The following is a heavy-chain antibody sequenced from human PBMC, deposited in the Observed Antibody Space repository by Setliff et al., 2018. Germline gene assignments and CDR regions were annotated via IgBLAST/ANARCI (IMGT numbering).Heavy chain of an antibody. CDR3: ASSVDYYDRSGYPCPMHV. CDR2: TSVYNGNT. CDR1: GYTFPRNG. Sequence: ASVKVSCTASGYTFPRNGINWVPQAPGQGLEWMGWTSVYNGNTHYAQKFQGRVTMTTDTATTTAYMDLRSLRSDDTAVYYCASSVDYYDRSGYPCPMHVWGQGTTVTVSS. D-gene: IGHD3-22*01. V-gene: IGHV1-18*01. J-gene: IGHJ6*02.